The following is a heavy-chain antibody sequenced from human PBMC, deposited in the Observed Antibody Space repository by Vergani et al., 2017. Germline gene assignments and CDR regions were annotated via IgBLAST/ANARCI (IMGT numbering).Heavy chain of an antibody. CDR3: ARGDSTXYYGLGNDYYLDL. J-gene: IGHJ4*02. D-gene: IGHD3-10*01. Sequence: QVQLVQSGPEVKKPGSWVTVSCTDSGGSFSTSFTSYTFTWVRQAPGQGLEWVGRITPALVITNYAQTLQGRVSMTEDKSSTTVYMELSSLRSEDTAIYYCARGDSTXYYGLGNDYYLDLWGQGTLITVSS. V-gene: IGHV1-69*04. CDR2: ITPALVIT. CDR1: GGSFSTSFTSYT.